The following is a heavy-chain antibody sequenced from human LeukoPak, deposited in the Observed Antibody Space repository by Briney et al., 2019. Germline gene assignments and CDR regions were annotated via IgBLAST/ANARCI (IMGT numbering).Heavy chain of an antibody. CDR1: EFNVSNNY. CDR2: ISGSGGST. Sequence: PGGSLRLSCVASEFNVSNNYMSWVRQAPGKGLEWVSVISGSGGSTYYADSVKGRFTISRDNSKNTLYLQMNSLRAEDTAVYYCSLSGDNDAFDIWGQGTKVTVSS. J-gene: IGHJ3*02. D-gene: IGHD3-10*01. CDR3: SLSGDNDAFDI. V-gene: IGHV3-23*01.